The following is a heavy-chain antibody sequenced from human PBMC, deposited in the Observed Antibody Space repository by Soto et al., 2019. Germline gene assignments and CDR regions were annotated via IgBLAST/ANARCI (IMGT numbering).Heavy chain of an antibody. CDR1: GYTFTSYD. CDR2: MNPNSGNT. J-gene: IGHJ6*02. CDR3: ARRLNDRVTTYCMDV. D-gene: IGHD4-17*01. Sequence: ASVKVSCRASGYTFTSYDINWVRQSTGQGLAWMGWMNPNSGNTGYAQKFQGRVTMTRNTSISTAYMELSSLRSEDTAVYYCARRLNDRVTTYCMDVWGQETTVTVS. V-gene: IGHV1-8*01.